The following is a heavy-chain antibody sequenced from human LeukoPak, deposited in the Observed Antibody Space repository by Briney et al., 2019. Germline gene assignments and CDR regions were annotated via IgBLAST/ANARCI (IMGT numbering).Heavy chain of an antibody. D-gene: IGHD2-2*02. V-gene: IGHV4-34*01. Sequence: SETLSLTCAVYGGSFTGYYWSWIRQPPGKGLEWIGEINHSGSTNYNPSLKSRVTISVDTSKNQFSLKLSSVTAADTAVYYCARGQEKYCNTTSCYTLDYWGQGTLVTVSS. CDR3: ARGQEKYCNTTSCYTLDY. CDR1: GGSFTGYY. CDR2: INHSGST. J-gene: IGHJ4*02.